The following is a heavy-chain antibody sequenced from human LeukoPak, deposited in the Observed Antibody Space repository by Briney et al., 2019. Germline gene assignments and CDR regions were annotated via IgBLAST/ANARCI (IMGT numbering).Heavy chain of an antibody. D-gene: IGHD3-22*01. CDR1: GGSISSYY. V-gene: IGHV4-59*08. J-gene: IGHJ3*02. CDR3: ARPIENSSGYPNNPGAFDI. CDR2: IYYSGST. Sequence: SETLSLTCTVSGGSISSYYWSWIRQPPGKRLEWIGYIYYSGSTNYNPSLKSRVTISVGTSKNQFSLKLSSVTAADTAVYYCARPIENSSGYPNNPGAFDIWGQGTMVTVSS.